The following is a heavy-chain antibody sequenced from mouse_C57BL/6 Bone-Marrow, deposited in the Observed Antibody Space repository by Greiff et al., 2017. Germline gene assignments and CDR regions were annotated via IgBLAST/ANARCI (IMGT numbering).Heavy chain of an antibody. Sequence: EVKLVESGPELVKPGASVTISCKASGYSFTGYYLNWVKQSPEKSLEWIGEINPSTGGPTYNQKFKAKATLTADKSCSTAYMQLQSLTSEDSAVYYCAKRYDYDLYAMDYWGQGTSVTVSS. CDR1: GYSFTGYY. CDR3: AKRYDYDLYAMDY. V-gene: IGHV1-42*01. CDR2: INPSTGGP. J-gene: IGHJ4*01. D-gene: IGHD2-4*01.